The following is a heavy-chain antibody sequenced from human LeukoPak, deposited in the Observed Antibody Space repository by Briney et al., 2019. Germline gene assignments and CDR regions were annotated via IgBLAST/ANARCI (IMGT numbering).Heavy chain of an antibody. Sequence: GRSLRLSCAASGFTFSSYAMHWVRQAPGKGLEWVAVISYDGSNKYYADSVKGRFTISRDNSKNTLYLQMNSLRAEDTAVYYCARAVLLWFGELTEADNWFDPWGQGTLVTVS. J-gene: IGHJ5*02. CDR3: ARAVLLWFGELTEADNWFDP. V-gene: IGHV3-30-3*01. CDR2: ISYDGSNK. D-gene: IGHD3-10*01. CDR1: GFTFSSYA.